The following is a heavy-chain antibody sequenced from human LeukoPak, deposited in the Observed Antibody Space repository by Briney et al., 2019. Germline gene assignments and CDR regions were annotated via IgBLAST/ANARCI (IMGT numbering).Heavy chain of an antibody. J-gene: IGHJ5*02. CDR1: GGSISSGGYS. Sequence: SQTLSLTCAVSGGSISSGGYSWSWIRQPPGKGLEWIGYIYHSGSTYYNPSLKSRVTISVDRSKNQFSLKLSSVTAADAAVYYCARDRGWFGDLNSWFDPWGQGTLVTVSS. V-gene: IGHV4-30-2*01. CDR2: IYHSGST. CDR3: ARDRGWFGDLNSWFDP. D-gene: IGHD3-10*01.